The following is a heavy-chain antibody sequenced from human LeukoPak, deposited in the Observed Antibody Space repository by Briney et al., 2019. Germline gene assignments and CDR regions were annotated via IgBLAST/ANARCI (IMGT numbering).Heavy chain of an antibody. Sequence: SETLSLTCAVSGGSISSGGYSWSWIRQPPGKGLEWIGYIYHSGSTYYNPSLKSRVTISVDRSKNQFSLKLSSVTAADTAVYYCARAGLRYYFDYWGQGTLVTVSS. CDR2: IYHSGST. CDR3: ARAGLRYYFDY. D-gene: IGHD1-14*01. CDR1: GGSISSGGYS. J-gene: IGHJ4*02. V-gene: IGHV4-30-2*01.